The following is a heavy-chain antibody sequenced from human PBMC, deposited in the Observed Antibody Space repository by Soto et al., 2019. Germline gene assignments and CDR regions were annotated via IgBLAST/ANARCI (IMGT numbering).Heavy chain of an antibody. CDR3: ARQRSDFDY. Sequence: QVQLQESGPGLVKPSETLSLTCTVSGGSISGYYWSWIRQPPGKGLQWIGYIYSSGSTNYNPSLKSRVTISVDTSKNRSARNLSSVTAADTAVYNCARQRSDFDYWGQGSLVTVSS. CDR2: IYSSGST. D-gene: IGHD6-25*01. J-gene: IGHJ4*02. V-gene: IGHV4-59*08. CDR1: GGSISGYY.